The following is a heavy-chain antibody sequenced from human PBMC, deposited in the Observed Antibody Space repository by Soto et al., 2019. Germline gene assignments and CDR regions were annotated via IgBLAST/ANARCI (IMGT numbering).Heavy chain of an antibody. V-gene: IGHV4-34*01. Sequence: SETLSLTCAVYGGSFSGYYWSWIRQPPGKGLEWIGEINHSGSTNCNPSLKSRVTISVDTSKNQFSLKLSSVTAADTAVYYCARTQWRNVRVGATTQALDYWGQGTLVTVSS. CDR2: INHSGST. J-gene: IGHJ4*02. CDR3: ARTQWRNVRVGATTQALDY. D-gene: IGHD1-26*01. CDR1: GGSFSGYY.